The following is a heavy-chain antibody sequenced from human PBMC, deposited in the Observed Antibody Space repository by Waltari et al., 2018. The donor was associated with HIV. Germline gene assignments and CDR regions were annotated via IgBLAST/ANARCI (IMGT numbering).Heavy chain of an antibody. Sequence: EVQLVESGGGLVKPGGSLSLSCAASGFTFSDSSMNWVRQAPGKGLEWVSSISKNSDYIYYAASVKGRFTISRDNAKKSVYLQMNSLRVEDTAVFYCTRRTPSGTYGMDVWGQGTTVTVSS. CDR2: ISKNSDYI. CDR1: GFTFSDSS. D-gene: IGHD1-26*01. CDR3: TRRTPSGTYGMDV. V-gene: IGHV3-21*01. J-gene: IGHJ6*02.